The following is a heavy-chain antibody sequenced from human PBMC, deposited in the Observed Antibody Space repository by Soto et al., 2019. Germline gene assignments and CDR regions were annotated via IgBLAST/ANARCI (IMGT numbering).Heavy chain of an antibody. Sequence: ASVKVSCKASGYTFTSYGISWVRQAPGQGLEWMGWISAYNGNTNYAQKLQGRVTMTTDTSTSTAYMELRSLRSDDAAVYYCARSAVGIAEDGTHSYPYNCFDTWGQGTLVTVSS. CDR3: ARSAVGIAEDGTHSYPYNCFDT. J-gene: IGHJ5*02. D-gene: IGHD6-13*01. CDR2: ISAYNGNT. V-gene: IGHV1-18*04. CDR1: GYTFTSYG.